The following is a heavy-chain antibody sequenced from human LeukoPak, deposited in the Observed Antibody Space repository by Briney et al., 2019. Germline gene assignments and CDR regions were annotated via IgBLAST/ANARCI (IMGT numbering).Heavy chain of an antibody. Sequence: PSQTLSLTCSVSGGSIISNTYYWGWIRQPPGKGLEWIGTINYSGTTYYNPSLKSRVTISVDRSKNQFSLKLSSVTAADTAVYYCARYSSSNWFDPWGQGTLVTV. CDR3: ARYSSSNWFDP. V-gene: IGHV4-39*07. J-gene: IGHJ5*02. CDR2: INYSGTT. D-gene: IGHD6-6*01. CDR1: GGSIISNTYY.